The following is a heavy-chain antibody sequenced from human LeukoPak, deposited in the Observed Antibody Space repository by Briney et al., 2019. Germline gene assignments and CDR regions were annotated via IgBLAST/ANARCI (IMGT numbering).Heavy chain of an antibody. CDR2: IRSKAYGGTT. D-gene: IGHD3-22*01. Sequence: GGSLRLSCTASGFTFGDYAMSWVRQAPGKGLEWVGFIRSKAYGGTTEYAASVKGRFTISRDDSKSIAYLQMNSLKTEDTAVYYCTRARGPITMIVVASDYWGQGTLVTVSS. CDR1: GFTFGDYA. V-gene: IGHV3-49*04. CDR3: TRARGPITMIVVASDY. J-gene: IGHJ4*02.